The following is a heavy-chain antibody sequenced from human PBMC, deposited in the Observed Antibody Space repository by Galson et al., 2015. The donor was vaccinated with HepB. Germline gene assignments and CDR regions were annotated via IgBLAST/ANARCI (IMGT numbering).Heavy chain of an antibody. CDR3: ARANSLYCTNGVCYNPHYYYYGMDV. D-gene: IGHD2-8*01. J-gene: IGHJ6*02. CDR1: GFTFSSYW. Sequence: LRLSCAASGFTFSSYWMSWVRQAPGKGLEWVANIKQDGSEKYYVDSVKGRFTISRDNAKNSLYLQMNSLRAEDTAVYYCARANSLYCTNGVCYNPHYYYYGMDVWGQGTTVTVSS. V-gene: IGHV3-7*03. CDR2: IKQDGSEK.